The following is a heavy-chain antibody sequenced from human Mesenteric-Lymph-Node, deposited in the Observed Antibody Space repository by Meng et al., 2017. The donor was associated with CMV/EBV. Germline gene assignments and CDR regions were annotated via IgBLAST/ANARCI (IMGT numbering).Heavy chain of an antibody. Sequence: GESLKISCAASGFTFSSYEMNWVRQAPGKGLEWVSYISSSGSTIYYADSVKGRFTISRDNARNSLYLQMNSLTAGDTAVYSCVREGSALFFFDIWGQGTMVTVSS. CDR2: ISSSGSTI. CDR1: GFTFSSYE. V-gene: IGHV3-48*03. D-gene: IGHD6-19*01. J-gene: IGHJ3*02. CDR3: VREGSALFFFDI.